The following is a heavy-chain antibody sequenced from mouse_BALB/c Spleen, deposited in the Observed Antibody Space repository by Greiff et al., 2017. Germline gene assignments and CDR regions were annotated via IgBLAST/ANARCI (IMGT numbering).Heavy chain of an antibody. CDR2: INPYNGDT. V-gene: IGHV1-20*02. D-gene: IGHD6-1*01. J-gene: IGHJ4*01. CDR1: GYSFTGYF. Sequence: EVMLVESGPELVKPGASVKISCKASGYSFTGYFMNWVMQSHGKSLEWIGRINPYNGDTFYNQKFKGKATLTVDKSSSTAHMELRSLASEDSAVYYCARRGGSYDYAMDYWGQGTSVTVSS. CDR3: ARRGGSYDYAMDY.